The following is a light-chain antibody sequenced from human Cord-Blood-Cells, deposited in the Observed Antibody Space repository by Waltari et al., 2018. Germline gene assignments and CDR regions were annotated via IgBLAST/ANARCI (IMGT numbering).Light chain of an antibody. J-gene: IGKJ4*01. V-gene: IGKV3-11*01. Sequence: IVLTQSPATLSLSPGDRADLSCRASQSVSSYLAWYQQQPGQAPRLLIYDASNSAPGIPARCSGSGSGTDFTLTISSLEPEDFAVYYCQQRSNWPLTFGGGTKVEIK. CDR1: QSVSSY. CDR3: QQRSNWPLT. CDR2: DAS.